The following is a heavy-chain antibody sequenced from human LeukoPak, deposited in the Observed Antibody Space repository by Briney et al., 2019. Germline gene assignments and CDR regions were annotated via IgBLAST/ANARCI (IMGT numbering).Heavy chain of an antibody. Sequence: ASVKVSCKASGYTFTSYAMHWVRQAPGQRLKWMGWINAGNGNTKYSQEFQGRVTITRDTSASTAYMELSSLRSEDTAVYYCARGPRRWWAMVRASFDYWGQGTLVTVSS. J-gene: IGHJ4*02. CDR3: ARGPRRWWAMVRASFDY. CDR2: INAGNGNT. V-gene: IGHV1-3*03. D-gene: IGHD3-10*01. CDR1: GYTFTSYA.